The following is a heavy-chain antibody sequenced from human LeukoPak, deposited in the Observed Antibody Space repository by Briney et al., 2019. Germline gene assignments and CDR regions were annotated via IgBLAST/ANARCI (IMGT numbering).Heavy chain of an antibody. V-gene: IGHV1-69*06. CDR2: IIPIFGTA. CDR1: GGTFSSYA. Sequence: SVKVSCKASGGTFSSYAISWVRQAPGQGLEWMGGIIPIFGTANYEQKFQGRVTITADKSTSTAYMELRSLRSEDTAVYYCARDSVGGVVAATGYYYGMDVWGKGTTVTVSS. D-gene: IGHD2-15*01. CDR3: ARDSVGGVVAATGYYYGMDV. J-gene: IGHJ6*04.